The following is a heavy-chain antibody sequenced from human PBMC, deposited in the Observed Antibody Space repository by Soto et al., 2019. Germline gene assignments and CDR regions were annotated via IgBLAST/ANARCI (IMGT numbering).Heavy chain of an antibody. CDR1: GFTFSSYG. J-gene: IGHJ4*02. CDR2: IWYDGSNK. Sequence: QVQLVESGGGVVQPGRSLRLSCAASGFTFSSYGMHRVRQAPGKGLEWVAVIWYDGSNKYYADSVKGRFTISRDNSKNTLYLQMNSLRAEDTAVYYCAREGIAGGGFDYWGQGTLVTVSS. D-gene: IGHD6-13*01. CDR3: AREGIAGGGFDY. V-gene: IGHV3-33*01.